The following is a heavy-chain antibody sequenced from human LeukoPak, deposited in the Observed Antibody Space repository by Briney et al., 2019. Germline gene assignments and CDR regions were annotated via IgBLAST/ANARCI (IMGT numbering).Heavy chain of an antibody. Sequence: PGGSLRLSCAASGFTFSSYGMHWVRQAPGKGLEWVAVIWYDGSNKYYADSVKGRFTISRDNSKNTLYLKMNSLRDEDTAVYYCARDMQNYYDSSGYIGYFDYWGQGTLVTVSS. CDR3: ARDMQNYYDSSGYIGYFDY. D-gene: IGHD3-22*01. CDR1: GFTFSSYG. V-gene: IGHV3-33*01. J-gene: IGHJ4*02. CDR2: IWYDGSNK.